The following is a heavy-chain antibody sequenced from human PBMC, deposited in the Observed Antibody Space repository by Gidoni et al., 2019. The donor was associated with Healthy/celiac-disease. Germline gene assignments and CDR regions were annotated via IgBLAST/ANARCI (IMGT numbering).Heavy chain of an antibody. CDR3: ARGLTVTPMFDY. CDR1: GGPISSYY. J-gene: IGHJ4*02. D-gene: IGHD4-17*01. CDR2: IYYSGST. Sequence: QVQLQESGPGLVKPSETLSLTCTVSGGPISSYYWSWIRQPPGKGLEWIGYIYYSGSTNYNPSLKSRVTISVDTSKNQFSLKLSSVTAADTAVYYCARGLTVTPMFDYWGQGTLVTVSS. V-gene: IGHV4-59*01.